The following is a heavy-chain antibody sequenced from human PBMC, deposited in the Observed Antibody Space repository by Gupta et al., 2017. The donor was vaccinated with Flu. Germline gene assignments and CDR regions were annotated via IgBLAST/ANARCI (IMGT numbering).Heavy chain of an antibody. CDR3: ARDGDYTTGRPNWFDP. D-gene: IGHD4-17*01. J-gene: IGHJ5*02. Sequence: QVQLVQSGDEVKKPGASVKVSCKASGYSFIDYTIHWVRQAPGQRPEWLGYINGGDGRASYSQGLRGRLTLTRDTSANTVYMELTSLKSEDTAVYYCARDGDYTTGRPNWFDPWGQGTRVTVSS. CDR2: INGGDGRA. V-gene: IGHV1-3*01. CDR1: GYSFIDYT.